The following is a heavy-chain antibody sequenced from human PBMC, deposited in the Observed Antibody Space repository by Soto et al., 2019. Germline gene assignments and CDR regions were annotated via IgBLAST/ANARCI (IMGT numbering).Heavy chain of an antibody. CDR1: GYTFTRYG. CDR3: AMVDVYVTPSPKYV. Sequence: QVQLVQSGAEVKNPGASVKVSCKASGYTFTRYGLGWSRQAPGQGLEWMGWINTYNGNTNYAQNVQGRVTLTTDTSTTPAYMELRSLRSNDTAIYYCAMVDVYVTPSPKYVWGQWTTVSVSS. CDR2: INTYNGNT. D-gene: IGHD3-16*01. V-gene: IGHV1-18*01. J-gene: IGHJ6*02.